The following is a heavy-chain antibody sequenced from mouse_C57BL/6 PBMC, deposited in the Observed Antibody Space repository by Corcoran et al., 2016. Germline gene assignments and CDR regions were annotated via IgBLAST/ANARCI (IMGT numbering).Heavy chain of an antibody. J-gene: IGHJ2*01. CDR1: GYAFSSYW. Sequence: QVQLQQSGAELVKPGASVKISCKASGYAFSSYWMNWVKQRPGKGLEWIGQIYPGDGDTNYNGKFKGKDTLTADKSSSTAYMQLSSLTSEDSAVYFCARRRDYGSSYYFDYWGQGTTLTVSS. CDR2: IYPGDGDT. V-gene: IGHV1-80*01. D-gene: IGHD1-1*01. CDR3: ARRRDYGSSYYFDY.